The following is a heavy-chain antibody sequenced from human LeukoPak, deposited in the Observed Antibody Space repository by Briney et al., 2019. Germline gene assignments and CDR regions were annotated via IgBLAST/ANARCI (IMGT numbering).Heavy chain of an antibody. CDR1: GGTFSSYA. J-gene: IGHJ4*02. CDR3: AREDSNGYPFDY. D-gene: IGHD3-22*01. CDR2: IIPIFGTA. V-gene: IGHV1-69*06. Sequence: SVKVSCKASGGTFSSYAISWVRQAPGQGLEWMGGIIPIFGTANYAQKFQGRVTITADKSTSTAYMELSSLRSEDTAVYYCAREDSNGYPFDYWGQGTLVTVSS.